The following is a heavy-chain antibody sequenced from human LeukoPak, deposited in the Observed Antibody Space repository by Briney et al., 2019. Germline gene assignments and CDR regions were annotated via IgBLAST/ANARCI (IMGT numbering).Heavy chain of an antibody. CDR2: IYSSGNT. J-gene: IGHJ4*02. CDR3: ARAVAVAGTALDY. Sequence: SETLSLTCTVSGGSISSYYWSWIRQPAGEGLEWIGRIYSSGNTNYNPSLRSRVTMSVDTSKNQFSLKPTSVTAADTAVYYCARAVAVAGTALDYWGQGTLVTVSS. CDR1: GGSISSYY. V-gene: IGHV4-4*07. D-gene: IGHD6-19*01.